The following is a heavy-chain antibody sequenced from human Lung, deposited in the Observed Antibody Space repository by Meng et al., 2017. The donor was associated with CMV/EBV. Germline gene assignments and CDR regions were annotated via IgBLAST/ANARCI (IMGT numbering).Heavy chain of an antibody. J-gene: IGHJ4*02. V-gene: IGHV3-74*01. Sequence: LSCAASGFTFSSYWMHWVRQAPGKGLEWVSHIKTDGSITTYADSVEGRFTISRDNAKNTLYLQMNSLRVEDTAVYYCARDLSWNQIGKWGQGTLVTVSS. CDR3: ARDLSWNQIGK. D-gene: IGHD1-14*01. CDR1: GFTFSSYW. CDR2: IKTDGSIT.